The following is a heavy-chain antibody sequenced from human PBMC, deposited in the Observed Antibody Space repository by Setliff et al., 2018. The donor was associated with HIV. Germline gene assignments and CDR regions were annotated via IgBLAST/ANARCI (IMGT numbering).Heavy chain of an antibody. J-gene: IGHJ4*02. CDR1: GFTFSDHY. CDR2: TRNKVNSYTT. Sequence: PGGSLRLSCAASGFTFSDHYMDWVRQAPGKGLEWVGRTRNKVNSYTTEYAASVKGRFTISRDDSKNSLYLQMNSLETEDTAVYYCTTEDGTYMYYFDYWGLGTLVTVSS. D-gene: IGHD1-1*01. CDR3: TTEDGTYMYYFDY. V-gene: IGHV3-72*01.